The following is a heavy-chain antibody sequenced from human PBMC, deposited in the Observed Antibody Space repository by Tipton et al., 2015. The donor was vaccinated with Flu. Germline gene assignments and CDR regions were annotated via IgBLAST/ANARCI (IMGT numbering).Heavy chain of an antibody. Sequence: QSGPEVKKPGESLKISCKGSGYSFTSYWIGWVRQMPGKGLEWMGIIYPGDSDTRYSPSFQGQVTISADKSISTAYLQWSSLKASDTAMYYCARQINYGSGRERNAFDIWGQGTMATVSS. CDR1: GYSFTSYW. CDR2: IYPGDSDT. V-gene: IGHV5-51*03. J-gene: IGHJ3*02. D-gene: IGHD3-10*01. CDR3: ARQINYGSGRERNAFDI.